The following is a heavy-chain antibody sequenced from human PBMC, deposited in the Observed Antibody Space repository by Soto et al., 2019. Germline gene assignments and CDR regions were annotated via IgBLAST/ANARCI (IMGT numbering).Heavy chain of an antibody. J-gene: IGHJ6*02. CDR3: ASGETYYDFWSGYKYGMDV. Sequence: ETLSLTCAVYGGSFIGYYWSWIRQPPGKGLEWIGEINHSGSTNYNPSLKSRVTISVDTSKNQFSLKLSSVTAADTAVYYCASGETYYDFWSGYKYGMDVWGQGTTVTVSS. CDR1: GGSFIGYY. D-gene: IGHD3-3*01. CDR2: INHSGST. V-gene: IGHV4-34*01.